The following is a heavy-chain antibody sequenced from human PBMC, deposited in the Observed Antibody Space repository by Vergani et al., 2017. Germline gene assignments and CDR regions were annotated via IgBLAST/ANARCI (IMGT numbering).Heavy chain of an antibody. Sequence: QVQLQESGPGLVKPPGTLSLTCAVSGGSISSSNWWSWVRQPPGKGLEWIGEIYHSGSTNYNPSLKSRVTISVDKSKNQFSLKLSSVTAADTAVYYCARALKLRYSPFGDYYYYGMDVWGQGTTVTVSS. D-gene: IGHD3-9*01. CDR2: IYHSGST. CDR3: ARALKLRYSPFGDYYYYGMDV. CDR1: GGSISSSNW. V-gene: IGHV4-4*03. J-gene: IGHJ6*02.